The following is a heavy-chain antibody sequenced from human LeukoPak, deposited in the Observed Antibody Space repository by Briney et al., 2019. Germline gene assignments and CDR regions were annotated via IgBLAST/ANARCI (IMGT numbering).Heavy chain of an antibody. J-gene: IGHJ4*02. CDR1: GFTFSSYG. V-gene: IGHV3-30*18. Sequence: VGSLRLSCAASGFTFSSYGMHWVRQAPGRGLQWVALISYDGDHKYYADSVKGRSTISRDNSKNTLYLQMDSLRGEDTAVYYCAKADRGPAIGSTDYWGQGTLVTVSS. D-gene: IGHD2-21*01. CDR3: AKADRGPAIGSTDY. CDR2: ISYDGDHK.